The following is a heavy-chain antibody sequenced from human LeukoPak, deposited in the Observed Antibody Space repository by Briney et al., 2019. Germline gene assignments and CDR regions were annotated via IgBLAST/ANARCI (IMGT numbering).Heavy chain of an antibody. D-gene: IGHD3-22*01. Sequence: GGSLRLSCAASGFIFSSYWMSWVRQAPGKGLEWVANIKQDGSEKYYVDSVKGRFTISRDNAKNSLYLQMNSLRDEDTAVYYCAKHRFESGGYHSTDWGQGTLVTVSS. CDR3: AKHRFESGGYHSTD. V-gene: IGHV3-7*03. J-gene: IGHJ4*02. CDR2: IKQDGSEK. CDR1: GFIFSSYW.